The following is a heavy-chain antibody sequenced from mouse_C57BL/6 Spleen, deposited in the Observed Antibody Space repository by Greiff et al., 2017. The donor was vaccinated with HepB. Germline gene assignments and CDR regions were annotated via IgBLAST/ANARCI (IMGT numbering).Heavy chain of an antibody. V-gene: IGHV1-42*01. CDR3: ARNRYFDY. J-gene: IGHJ2*01. Sequence: VQLQQSGPELVKPGASVKISCKASGYSFTGYYLNWVKQSPDKSLEWIGEINPSTGGTTYNQKFKAKATLTVYKSSSTAYMQLKSLTSEDSAVYYCARNRYFDYWGQGTTLTVSS. CDR1: GYSFTGYY. CDR2: INPSTGGT.